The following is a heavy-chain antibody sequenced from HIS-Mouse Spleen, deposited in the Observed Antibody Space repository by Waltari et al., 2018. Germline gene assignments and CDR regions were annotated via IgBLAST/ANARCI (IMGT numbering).Heavy chain of an antibody. Sequence: QVQLVQPGAEVKKPGASVKVSCKASGYTFTSYDINWVRQATGQGLAWMGWMTPNSGNTGYAQEFQGRVTMTRNTSISTAYRELSSLRSEDTAVYYCARVYYDFWSGYYYWGQGTLVTVSS. CDR2: MTPNSGNT. J-gene: IGHJ4*02. CDR3: ARVYYDFWSGYYY. V-gene: IGHV1-8*01. CDR1: GYTFTSYD. D-gene: IGHD3-3*01.